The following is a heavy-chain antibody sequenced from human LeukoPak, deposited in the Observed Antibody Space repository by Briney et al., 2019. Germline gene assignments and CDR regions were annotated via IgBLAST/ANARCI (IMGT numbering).Heavy chain of an antibody. V-gene: IGHV4-39*07. J-gene: IGHJ4*02. CDR3: AGSSSGWFDVFDY. CDR2: IYYSGST. Sequence: PSETLSLACTVSGGSISSSSYYWGWIRQPPGKGLEWIGSIYYSGSTYYNPSLKSRVTISVDTSKNQFSLKLSSVTAADTAVYYCAGSSSGWFDVFDYWGQGTLVTVSS. D-gene: IGHD6-19*01. CDR1: GGSISSSSYY.